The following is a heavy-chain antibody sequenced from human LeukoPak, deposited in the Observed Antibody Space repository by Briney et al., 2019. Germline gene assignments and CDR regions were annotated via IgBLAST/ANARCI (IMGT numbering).Heavy chain of an antibody. CDR1: GFTFSNAW. Sequence: AGGSLRLSCAASGFTFSNAWMSWVRQAPGKGLEWVGRIKSKTDGGTTDYAAPVKGRYTISRDDSKNTLYLQMNSLKTEDTAVYYCAKDMTCSSTSCYWFRPFDYWGQGTLVTVSS. CDR3: AKDMTCSSTSCYWFRPFDY. V-gene: IGHV3-15*01. J-gene: IGHJ4*02. CDR2: IKSKTDGGTT. D-gene: IGHD2-2*01.